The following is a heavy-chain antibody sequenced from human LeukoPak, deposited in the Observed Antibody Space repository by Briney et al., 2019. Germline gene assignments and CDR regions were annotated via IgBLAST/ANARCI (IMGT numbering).Heavy chain of an antibody. V-gene: IGHV3-23*01. CDR3: AKGYTFGPNWFDP. J-gene: IGHJ5*02. CDR2: ISGSDGGT. D-gene: IGHD5-18*01. Sequence: GGSLRLSCAASGFTFSSYAMSWVRQAPGKGLEWVSAISGSDGGTYYADSVKGRFTISRDNSKNMLSLQMNTLRAEDTAIYYCAKGYTFGPNWFDPWGQGTLVTVSS. CDR1: GFTFSSYA.